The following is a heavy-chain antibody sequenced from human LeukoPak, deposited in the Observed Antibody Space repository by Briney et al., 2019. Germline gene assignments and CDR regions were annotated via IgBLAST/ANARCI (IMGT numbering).Heavy chain of an antibody. V-gene: IGHV3-21*06. D-gene: IGHD4-17*01. CDR1: GFTFSSYS. CDR2: ISSSSSYI. J-gene: IGHJ6*04. Sequence: GGSLRLSCAASGFTFSSYSMNWVRQAPGKGLERVSSISSSSSYIYYADSVKGRFTISRDNAKNSLYLQMNSLRAEDTAVYYCARVAGDYPYYYYGMDVWGKGTTVTVSS. CDR3: ARVAGDYPYYYYGMDV.